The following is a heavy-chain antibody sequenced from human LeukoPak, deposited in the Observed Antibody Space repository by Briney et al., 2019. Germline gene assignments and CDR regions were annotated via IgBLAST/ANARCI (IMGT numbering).Heavy chain of an antibody. CDR1: GGSISSGSYY. D-gene: IGHD6-19*01. J-gene: IGHJ4*02. CDR2: IYTSGST. V-gene: IGHV4-61*02. Sequence: SQTLSLTCTVSGGSISSGSYYWRWIRQPAGKGLEWIGRIYTSGSTNYNPSLKSRVTISVDTSKNQFSLKLSSVTAADTAVYYCARFPGIAVAGSYYFDYWGQGTLVAVSS. CDR3: ARFPGIAVAGSYYFDY.